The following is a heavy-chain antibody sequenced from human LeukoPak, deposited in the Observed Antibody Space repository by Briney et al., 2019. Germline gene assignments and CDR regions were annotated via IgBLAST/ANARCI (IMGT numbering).Heavy chain of an antibody. V-gene: IGHV4-31*03. CDR2: IYYSGST. J-gene: IGHJ3*02. Sequence: PSQTLSLTCTVSGGSISSCGYYWSWIRQHPGKGLEWIGYIYYSGSTYYNPSLKSRVTISVDTSKNQFSLKLSSVTAADTAVYYCARSRLWLRDAFDIWGQGTMVTVSS. CDR1: GGSISSCGYY. D-gene: IGHD5-12*01. CDR3: ARSRLWLRDAFDI.